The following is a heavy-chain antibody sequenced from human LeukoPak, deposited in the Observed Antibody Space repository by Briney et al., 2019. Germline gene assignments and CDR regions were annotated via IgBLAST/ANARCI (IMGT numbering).Heavy chain of an antibody. CDR1: GYTFTSYY. CDR3: ARDKLTYYMDV. Sequence: ASVKVSCKASGYTFTSYYMHWVRQAPGQGLEWMGIINPSGGSTSYAQKFQGRVTMTRDMSTSTVYMELSRLRSDDTAVYYCARDKLTYYMDVWGKGTTVTVSS. D-gene: IGHD3-16*01. J-gene: IGHJ6*03. V-gene: IGHV1-46*01. CDR2: INPSGGST.